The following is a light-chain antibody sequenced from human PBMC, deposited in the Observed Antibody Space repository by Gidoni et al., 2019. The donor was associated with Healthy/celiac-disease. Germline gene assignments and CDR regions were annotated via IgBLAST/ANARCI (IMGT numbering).Light chain of an antibody. CDR2: DAS. Sequence: DLPMTQSPSSLSASVGDRVTITCQASQDISNYLNWYQQKPGKAPKLLIYDASNLETGVPSRFSGSGSGTDFTFTISSLQPEDIATYYCQQYDNPPPTFGQGTKVEIK. V-gene: IGKV1-33*01. CDR1: QDISNY. J-gene: IGKJ1*01. CDR3: QQYDNPPPT.